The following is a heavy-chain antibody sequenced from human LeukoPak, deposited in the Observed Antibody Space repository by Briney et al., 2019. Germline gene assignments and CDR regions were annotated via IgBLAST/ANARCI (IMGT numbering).Heavy chain of an antibody. CDR2: IDDTGTT. CDR3: ARGSSYMDV. Sequence: SETLSLTCSVSGGSISARSYNWGWIRQPPGQGLEWIGNIDDTGTTHYFPSLRSRVTISRDTPNNQFSLKLSSVTAADAAVYYCARGSSYMDVWGKGTAVTVSS. CDR1: GGSISARSYN. J-gene: IGHJ6*03. D-gene: IGHD1-26*01. V-gene: IGHV4-39*07.